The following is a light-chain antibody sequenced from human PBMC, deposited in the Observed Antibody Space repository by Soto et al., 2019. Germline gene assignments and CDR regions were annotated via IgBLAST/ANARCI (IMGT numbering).Light chain of an antibody. V-gene: IGLV2-14*01. J-gene: IGLJ1*01. CDR3: SSYSSSSTYV. Sequence: VLTQPASVSGSPGLSITISCTGTSSDVGGYNYVSWYQQHPGKAPKLMIYEVSNRPSGVSNRFSGSKSGNTASLTISGLQAEDEADYYCSSYSSSSTYVFGTGTKVTVL. CDR1: SSDVGGYNY. CDR2: EVS.